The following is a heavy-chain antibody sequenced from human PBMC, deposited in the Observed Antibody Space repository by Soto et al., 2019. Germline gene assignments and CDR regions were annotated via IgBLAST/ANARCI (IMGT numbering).Heavy chain of an antibody. D-gene: IGHD3-3*01. V-gene: IGHV4-30-4*01. CDR3: ASGRWFLDLQRSLEFGMDV. CDR1: GGSISSGDYY. CDR2: IYYSGST. J-gene: IGHJ6*02. Sequence: QVQLQESGPGLVKPSQTLSLTCTVSGGSISSGDYYWSWIRQPPGKGLEWIGYIYYSGSTYYNPSLKSRVTISVDTSKNQFSLKLSSVTAADTAVYYCASGRWFLDLQRSLEFGMDVWGQGTTVTVSS.